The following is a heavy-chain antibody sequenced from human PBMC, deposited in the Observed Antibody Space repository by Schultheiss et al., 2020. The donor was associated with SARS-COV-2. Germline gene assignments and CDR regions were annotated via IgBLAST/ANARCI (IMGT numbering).Heavy chain of an antibody. V-gene: IGHV3-30*04. CDR3: AKDNYYYGMDV. J-gene: IGHJ6*02. CDR1: GFTFSSHA. CDR2: ISYDGSNK. Sequence: GGSLRLSCVTSGFTFSSHAMSWVRQTPGKGLEWVAVISYDGSNKYYADSVKGRFTISRDNSKNTLYLQMNSLRAEDTAVYYCAKDNYYYGMDVWGQGTTVTVSS.